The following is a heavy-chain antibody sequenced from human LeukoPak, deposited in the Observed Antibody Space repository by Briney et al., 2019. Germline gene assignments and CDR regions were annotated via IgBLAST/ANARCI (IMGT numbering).Heavy chain of an antibody. CDR2: IKQDGSEK. CDR3: ASGYCTNGVSRARPKYCFDY. J-gene: IGHJ4*02. D-gene: IGHD2-8*01. V-gene: IGHV3-7*01. CDR1: GFTFSSYW. Sequence: GGSLRLSCAASGFTFSSYWMSWVRQAPGKGLEWVANIKQDGSEKYYVDSVKGRFTISRDNAKNSLYLQMNSLRAEDTAVYYCASGYCTNGVSRARPKYCFDYWGQGTLVTVSS.